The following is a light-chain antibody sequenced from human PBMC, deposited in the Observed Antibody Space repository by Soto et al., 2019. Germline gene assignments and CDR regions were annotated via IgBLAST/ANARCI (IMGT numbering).Light chain of an antibody. CDR2: GAS. CDR1: QSVISSY. J-gene: IGKJ2*01. Sequence: EIVLTQSPGTLSLSPGERATLSCRASQSVISSYLAWYQQKPGQAPRLLIYGASIRATGIPDRFSGTGSGTDFTLTISRLEPEDIAVYYCQQFGSSPPFTFGQGTKLEIK. V-gene: IGKV3-20*01. CDR3: QQFGSSPPFT.